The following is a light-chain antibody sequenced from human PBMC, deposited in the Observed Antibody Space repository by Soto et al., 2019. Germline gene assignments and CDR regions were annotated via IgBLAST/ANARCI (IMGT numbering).Light chain of an antibody. CDR3: SSYTSSNVVV. Sequence: QSALTQPASVSGSPGQSITISCTGTTSDVGGYNYVSWYQQHPGKAPKLMIYDVSNRPSGVSNRFSGSKSGNTASLTISGLQDEDEADYYCSSYTSSNVVVFGGGTKLTVL. J-gene: IGLJ2*01. CDR2: DVS. V-gene: IGLV2-14*01. CDR1: TSDVGGYNY.